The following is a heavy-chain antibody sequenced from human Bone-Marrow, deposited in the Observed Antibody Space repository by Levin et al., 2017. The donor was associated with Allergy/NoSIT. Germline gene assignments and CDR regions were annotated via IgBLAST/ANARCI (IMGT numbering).Heavy chain of an antibody. D-gene: IGHD6-19*01. Sequence: PSETLSLTCTVSGGSISSYYWSWIRQPPGKGLEWIGYIFYSGSTNYNPSLKSRVTISVDTSKNQFSLKLSSVTAADTAIYYCARDREQWLLQGWYFDLWGRGTLVTVSS. V-gene: IGHV4-59*01. CDR2: IFYSGST. J-gene: IGHJ2*01. CDR1: GGSISSYY. CDR3: ARDREQWLLQGWYFDL.